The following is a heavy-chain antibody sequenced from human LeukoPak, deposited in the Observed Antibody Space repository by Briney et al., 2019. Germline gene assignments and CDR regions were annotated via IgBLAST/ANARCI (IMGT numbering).Heavy chain of an antibody. J-gene: IGHJ6*02. CDR3: ARVLSCMDV. Sequence: ASVKVSCKASGYTFTSYDINWVRQATGQGLEWMGWMNPNSGNTGYAQKFQGRVTITADKSTSTAYMELSSLRSEDTAVYYCARVLSCMDVWGQGTTVTVSS. V-gene: IGHV1-8*01. CDR1: GYTFTSYD. D-gene: IGHD2/OR15-2a*01. CDR2: MNPNSGNT.